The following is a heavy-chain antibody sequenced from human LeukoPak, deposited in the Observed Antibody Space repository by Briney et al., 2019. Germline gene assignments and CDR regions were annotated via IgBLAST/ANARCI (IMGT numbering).Heavy chain of an antibody. CDR1: EYSLTRCW. Sequence: GESLKISCKGSEYSLTRCWIGWVRQMPGKGLEWMGIIYPGDSNTRYSPSFQGKVTISADKSMSTAYQQWSSLKASDTAMYYCARRPPASSSWDSWGQGTPVTVSS. CDR2: IYPGDSNT. V-gene: IGHV5-51*01. J-gene: IGHJ4*02. D-gene: IGHD6-13*01. CDR3: ARRPPASSSWDS.